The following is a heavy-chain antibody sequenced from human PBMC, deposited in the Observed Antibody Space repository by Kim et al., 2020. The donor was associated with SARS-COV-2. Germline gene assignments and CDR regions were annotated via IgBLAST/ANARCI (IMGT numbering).Heavy chain of an antibody. CDR3: ASFLPGIAVAPTLYFQH. Sequence: ASVKVSCKASGYTFTSYYMHWVRQAPGQGLEWMGIINPSGGSTSYAQKFQGRVTMTRDTSTSTVYMELSSVTAADTAVYYCASFLPGIAVAPTLYFQHWGQGTLLPVS. CDR1: GYTFTSYY. V-gene: IGHV1-46*01. J-gene: IGHJ1*01. D-gene: IGHD6-19*01. CDR2: INPSGGST.